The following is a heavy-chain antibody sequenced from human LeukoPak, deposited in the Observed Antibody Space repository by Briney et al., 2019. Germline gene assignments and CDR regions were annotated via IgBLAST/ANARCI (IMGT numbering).Heavy chain of an antibody. J-gene: IGHJ4*02. D-gene: IGHD6-6*01. CDR1: GYTFTSYG. CDR2: ISAYNGNT. Sequence: ASVKVSCKSSGYTFTSYGISWVRQAPGQGLEWMGWISAYNGNTNYAQKLQGRVTMTTDTSTSTAYMELRSLRPDDTAVYYCARASVAARRAQFDYWGQGTLVTVSS. CDR3: ARASVAARRAQFDY. V-gene: IGHV1-18*01.